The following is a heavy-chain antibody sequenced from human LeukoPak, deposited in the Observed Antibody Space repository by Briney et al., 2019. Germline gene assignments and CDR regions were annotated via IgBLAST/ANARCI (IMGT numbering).Heavy chain of an antibody. D-gene: IGHD3-10*01. CDR1: GFTFGDYA. CDR3: TRDAYGSGMVPRAFDI. CDR2: IRSKAYGGTT. V-gene: IGHV3-49*03. J-gene: IGHJ3*02. Sequence: PGGSLRLSCTASGFTFGDYAMSWFRQAPGKGLEWVGFIRSKAYGGTTEYAASVKGRFTISRDDSKSIAYLQMNSLKTKDTAVYYCTRDAYGSGMVPRAFDIWGRGTMVTVSS.